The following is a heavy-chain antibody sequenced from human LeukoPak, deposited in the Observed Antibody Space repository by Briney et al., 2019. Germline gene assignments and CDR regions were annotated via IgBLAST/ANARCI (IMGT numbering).Heavy chain of an antibody. Sequence: GGSLRLSCVASGFTFSSYAMNWVRQAPGKGLDWVSGISGSGVSTYYADSVKGRFTISRDNSKNTLYLQMNSLRAEDTAVYYCAKRGDGYNTYYFDYWGQGTLVTVSS. CDR1: GFTFSSYA. D-gene: IGHD5-24*01. J-gene: IGHJ4*02. CDR3: AKRGDGYNTYYFDY. V-gene: IGHV3-23*01. CDR2: ISGSGVST.